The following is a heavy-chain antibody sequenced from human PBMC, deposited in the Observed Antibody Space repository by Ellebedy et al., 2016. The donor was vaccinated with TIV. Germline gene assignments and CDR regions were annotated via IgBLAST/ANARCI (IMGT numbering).Heavy chain of an antibody. CDR2: ISTSSSTI. J-gene: IGHJ3*02. CDR1: GFTFSTYS. CDR3: ARQVI. Sequence: GESLKISCAASGFTFSTYSMNWVRQAPGKGLEWVSYISTSSSTIYYADSVKGRFTISRDNAKNSLYLQMNSLRDEDTAVYYCARQVIWGQGTMVTVSS. V-gene: IGHV3-48*02.